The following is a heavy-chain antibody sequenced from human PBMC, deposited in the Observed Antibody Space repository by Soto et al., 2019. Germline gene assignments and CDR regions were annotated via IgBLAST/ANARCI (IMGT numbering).Heavy chain of an antibody. Sequence: QVQLVESGGGVVQPGRSLRLLCAASGFTFSSYGMHWVRQAPGKGLEWVAFISYEGSHKYYTDFVKGRFTISRDNSKNTLYLQMNSLRAEDTAVYYCATNPYGSDPSGWFDPWGQGTLATVSS. D-gene: IGHD3-10*01. CDR1: GFTFSSYG. CDR3: ATNPYGSDPSGWFDP. V-gene: IGHV3-30*03. J-gene: IGHJ5*02. CDR2: ISYEGSHK.